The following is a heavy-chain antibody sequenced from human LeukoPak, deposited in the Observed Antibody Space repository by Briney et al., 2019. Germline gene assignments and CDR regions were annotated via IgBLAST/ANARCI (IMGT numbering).Heavy chain of an antibody. CDR2: IIPIFGTA. CDR3: ARVRDGYRTYAFDI. J-gene: IGHJ3*02. V-gene: IGHV1-69*05. CDR1: GGTFSSYA. Sequence: SVKVSCKASGGTFSSYAISWVRQAPAQGLEWMGGIIPIFGTANYAQKFQGRVTITTDESTSTAYMELSSLRSEDTAVYYCARVRDGYRTYAFDIWGQGTMVSVSS. D-gene: IGHD5-24*01.